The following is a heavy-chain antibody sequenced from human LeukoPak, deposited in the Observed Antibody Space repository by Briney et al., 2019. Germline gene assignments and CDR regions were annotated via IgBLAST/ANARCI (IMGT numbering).Heavy chain of an antibody. CDR1: GFTFSKAW. V-gene: IGHV3-30*02. CDR2: IRYDGTNK. J-gene: IGHJ4*02. D-gene: IGHD3-10*01. Sequence: GGSLRLSCAASGFTFSKAWMSWVRQAPGKGLEWVAFIRYDGTNKYYADSVEGRVTISRDNSNNTLYLQMNSLRAEDTAVYYCAKDVWAYYGSGSYYFDYWGQGTLVTVSS. CDR3: AKDVWAYYGSGSYYFDY.